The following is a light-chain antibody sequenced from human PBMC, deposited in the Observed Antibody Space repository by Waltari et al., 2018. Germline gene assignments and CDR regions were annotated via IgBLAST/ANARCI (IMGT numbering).Light chain of an antibody. J-gene: IGLJ2*01. V-gene: IGLV3-1*01. CDR3: QAWDSGSYVV. Sequence: SYDLTQPPALSVSPGETATIPCPGENLERKVVYWDQQKAGQSPVLVVFQDNKRPSGIPERFSGSNSGSTATLIISGSQAMDEADYYCQAWDSGSYVVFGGGTKLTVL. CDR2: QDN. CDR1: NLERKV.